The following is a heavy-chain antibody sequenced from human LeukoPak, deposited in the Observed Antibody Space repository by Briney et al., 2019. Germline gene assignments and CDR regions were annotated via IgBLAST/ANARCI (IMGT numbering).Heavy chain of an antibody. Sequence: PSETLSLTCAVSGGSISSSNWWSWVRQPPGKGPEWIGEIYHSGSTNYNPSLKSRVTISVDKSKNQFSLKLSSVTAADTAVYYCARDSKQWLNYYYYGMDVWGKGTTVTVSS. J-gene: IGHJ6*04. CDR1: GGSISSSNW. D-gene: IGHD6-19*01. V-gene: IGHV4-4*02. CDR3: ARDSKQWLNYYYYGMDV. CDR2: IYHSGST.